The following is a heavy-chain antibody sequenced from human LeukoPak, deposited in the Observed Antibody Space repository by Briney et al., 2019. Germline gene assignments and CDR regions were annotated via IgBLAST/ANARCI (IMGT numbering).Heavy chain of an antibody. CDR2: IYTSGST. J-gene: IGHJ5*02. V-gene: IGHV4-4*07. CDR1: GGSISSYY. D-gene: IGHD1-26*01. Sequence: KPSETLSLTCTVSGGSISSYYWSWIRQPAGKGLEWIGRIYTSGSTNYNPSLKSRVTISVDTSKNQFSLKLNSVTAADTAVYYCARRRVGAISSYNWFDPWGQGTLVTVSS. CDR3: ARRRVGAISSYNWFDP.